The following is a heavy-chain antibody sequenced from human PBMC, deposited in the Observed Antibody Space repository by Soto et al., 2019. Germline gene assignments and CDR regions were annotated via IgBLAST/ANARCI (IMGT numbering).Heavy chain of an antibody. CDR2: IMPIFRTP. CDR1: GGTFTNSA. V-gene: IGHV1-69*05. Sequence: SVKVSCKASGGTFTNSAISWVRQAPGQGLEWMGGIMPIFRTPDYAQKFQGRVTMTRNTSISTAYMELSSLRSEDTAVYYCARVLSWASYYDFWSGYYNYYYYGMDVWGQGTTVTVSS. J-gene: IGHJ6*02. CDR3: ARVLSWASYYDFWSGYYNYYYYGMDV. D-gene: IGHD3-3*01.